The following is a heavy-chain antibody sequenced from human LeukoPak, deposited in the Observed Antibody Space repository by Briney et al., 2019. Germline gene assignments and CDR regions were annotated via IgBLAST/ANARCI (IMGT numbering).Heavy chain of an antibody. Sequence: GGSLRLSCAASGFTFSSYAMHWVRQAPGKGLEWVAVISYDGSNKYYADSVKGRFTISRDNSKNTLYLQMNSLRAEDTAVYYCAREGYSPSFDYWGQGTLVTVSS. CDR1: GFTFSSYA. CDR2: ISYDGSNK. J-gene: IGHJ4*02. CDR3: AREGYSPSFDY. V-gene: IGHV3-30*04. D-gene: IGHD2-21*01.